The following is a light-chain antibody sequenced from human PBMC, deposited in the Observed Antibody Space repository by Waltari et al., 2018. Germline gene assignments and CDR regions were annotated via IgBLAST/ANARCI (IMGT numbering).Light chain of an antibody. CDR1: PSISTW. CDR2: KAS. V-gene: IGKV1-5*03. J-gene: IGKJ2*01. Sequence: DIQMTQSPSSLSASVGDKVTITCRASPSISTWLAWFQLKPGKAPKLLIYKASNLESGVPSRFRGSGSGPEFTVTISSLLPEDFATYYCQQYNSDSHSFGQGTRLEIK. CDR3: QQYNSDSHS.